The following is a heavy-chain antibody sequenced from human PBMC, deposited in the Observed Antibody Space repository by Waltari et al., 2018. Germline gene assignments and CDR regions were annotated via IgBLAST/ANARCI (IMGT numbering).Heavy chain of an antibody. CDR3: ARGRSGWDIHPPYWYFDL. CDR2: IYYSGST. J-gene: IGHJ2*01. Sequence: QVQLQESGPGLVKPSATLSLTSTVSGGSLSSSYWSWLRPPPGQGLEWIGYIYYSGSTNYNPSLKSRVTRSVDTSKNQFSLKLSSVTAADTAVYYCARGRSGWDIHPPYWYFDLWGRGTLVTVSS. D-gene: IGHD2-15*01. CDR1: GGSLSSSY. V-gene: IGHV4-59*01.